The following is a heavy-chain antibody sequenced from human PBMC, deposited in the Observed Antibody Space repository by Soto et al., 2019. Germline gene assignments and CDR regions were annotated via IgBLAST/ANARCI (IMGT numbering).Heavy chain of an antibody. J-gene: IGHJ3*02. V-gene: IGHV3-23*01. CDR2: ISGSGGST. Sequence: EVQLLESGGNLVQPGGSLRLSCAVYGFTFSSYAMSWVRQAPGTGLEWVSAISGSGGSTYYADSVKGRFTISRDNSKNTLYLQMNSLRAEDTAVYYCAGIPVVVVVPAAHSDDFDIWGQGTRDIVSS. CDR1: GFTFSSYA. CDR3: AGIPVVVVVPAAHSDDFDI. D-gene: IGHD2-2*01.